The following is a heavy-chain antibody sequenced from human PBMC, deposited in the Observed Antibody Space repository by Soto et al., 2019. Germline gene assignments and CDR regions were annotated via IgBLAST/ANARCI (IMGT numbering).Heavy chain of an antibody. Sequence: SETVSRTCTVSGGSSSIYYWSWIRQPPGNGLEWIGYIYYSGSTNYNPSLKSRVTISVDTSKNQFSLKLSSVTAADTAVYYCARLAPRGDGGGYYYYYGMDVWGQGTTVTVSS. CDR2: IYYSGST. CDR1: GGSSSIYY. CDR3: ARLAPRGDGGGYYYYYGMDV. V-gene: IGHV4-59*01. D-gene: IGHD3-10*01. J-gene: IGHJ6*01.